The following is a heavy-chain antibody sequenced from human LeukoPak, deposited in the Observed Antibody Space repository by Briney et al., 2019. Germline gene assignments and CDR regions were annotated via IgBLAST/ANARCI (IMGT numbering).Heavy chain of an antibody. CDR1: GFTFDDYA. Sequence: PGGSLRLSCAAPGFTFDDYAIHWVRQAPGKGLEWVSGISWNSGSIGYADSVKGRFTISRDNAKNTLYLQMNSLRAEDTAVYYCARGWQQWLVPSEYYFDYWGQGTLVTVSS. V-gene: IGHV3-9*01. CDR3: ARGWQQWLVPSEYYFDY. CDR2: ISWNSGSI. J-gene: IGHJ4*02. D-gene: IGHD6-19*01.